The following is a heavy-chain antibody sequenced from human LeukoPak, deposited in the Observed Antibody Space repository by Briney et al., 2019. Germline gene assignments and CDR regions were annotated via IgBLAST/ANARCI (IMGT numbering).Heavy chain of an antibody. CDR3: AKVRYSSGWYVY. D-gene: IGHD6-19*01. J-gene: IGHJ4*02. CDR2: ISWNSGSI. CDR1: GFTFDDYA. Sequence: PGGSLRLSCAASGFTFDDYAMHWVRQAPGKGLEWVSGISWNSGSIGYADSVKGRFTISRDNAKNSLYLQMNSLRAEDTALYYCAKVRYSSGWYVYWGQGTLVTVSS. V-gene: IGHV3-9*01.